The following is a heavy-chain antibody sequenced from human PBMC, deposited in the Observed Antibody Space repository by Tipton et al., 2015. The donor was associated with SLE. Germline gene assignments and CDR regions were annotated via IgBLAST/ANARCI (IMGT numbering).Heavy chain of an antibody. Sequence: QSGAEVKKPGASVKVSCKASGYTFTGYYMHWVRQAPGQGLEWMGWINPNSGGTNYAQKFQGRVTMTRDTSISTAYMELSRLRSDDKAVYYCARDRFRRDYGDYWYYFDYWGQGTLVTVSS. CDR3: ARDRFRRDYGDYWYYFDY. V-gene: IGHV1-2*02. CDR1: GYTFTGYY. CDR2: INPNSGGT. J-gene: IGHJ4*02. D-gene: IGHD4-17*01.